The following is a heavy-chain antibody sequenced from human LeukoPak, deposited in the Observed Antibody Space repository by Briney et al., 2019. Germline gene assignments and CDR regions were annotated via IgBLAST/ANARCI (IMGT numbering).Heavy chain of an antibody. J-gene: IGHJ4*02. CDR3: AREYSSGWYFEY. CDR2: FYYSGST. CDR1: GGPIRSYY. V-gene: IGHV4-59*01. Sequence: SETLSLTCTVSGGPIRSYYWSWIRQPPGKGLEWIGYFYYSGSTNYNPSLKSRVTISLDTSKNQLSLNLNSVTAVDTAVYYCAREYSSGWYFEYWGQGTLVTVSS. D-gene: IGHD6-19*01.